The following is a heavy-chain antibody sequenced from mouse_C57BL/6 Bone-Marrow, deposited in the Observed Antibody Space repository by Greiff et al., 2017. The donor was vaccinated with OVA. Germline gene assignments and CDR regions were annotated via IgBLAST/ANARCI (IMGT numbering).Heavy chain of an antibody. CDR1: GYTFTSYW. V-gene: IGHV1-59*01. J-gene: IGHJ1*03. CDR2: IDPSDSYT. Sequence: CKASGYTFTSYWMHWVKQRPGQGLEWIGVIDPSDSYTNYNQKFKGKATLTVDTSSSTAYMQLSSLTSEDSAVYYCANSFVWGTGTTVTVSS. CDR3: ANSFV.